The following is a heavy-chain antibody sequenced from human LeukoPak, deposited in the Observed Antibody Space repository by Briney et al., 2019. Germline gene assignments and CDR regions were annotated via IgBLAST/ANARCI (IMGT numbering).Heavy chain of an antibody. CDR3: AKYYRPGYSYGASEN. D-gene: IGHD5-18*01. CDR1: GFTFNIYG. V-gene: IGHV3-30*18. Sequence: TGGSLRLSCAASGFTFNIYGMHWVRQAPGKGLEWVAVISYDGSNKYYADSVKGRLTISRDNSNKTLYLQMNSLRAEDTGVYYCAKYYRPGYSYGASENWGQGTLVTVSS. CDR2: ISYDGSNK. J-gene: IGHJ4*02.